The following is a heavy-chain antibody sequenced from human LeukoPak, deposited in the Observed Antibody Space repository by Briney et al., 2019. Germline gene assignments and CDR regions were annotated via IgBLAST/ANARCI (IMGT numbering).Heavy chain of an antibody. CDR2: INSGGSTI. Sequence: TGGSLRLSCAASGFTFSSYSMNWVRQAPGKGLEWISYINSGGSTIHYADSVKGRFTISRDNAKNSLYLQMNSLRAEDTAVYYCARDLFHAFDIWGQGTMVTVSS. CDR1: GFTFSSYS. CDR3: ARDLFHAFDI. V-gene: IGHV3-48*04. J-gene: IGHJ3*02.